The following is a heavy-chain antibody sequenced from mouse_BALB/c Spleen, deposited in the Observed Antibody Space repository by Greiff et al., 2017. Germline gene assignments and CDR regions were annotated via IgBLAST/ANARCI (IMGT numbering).Heavy chain of an antibody. D-gene: IGHD3-3*01. Sequence: QVQLQQSGPELVKPGASVKMSCKASGYTFTDYVISWVKQRTGQGLEWIGEIYPGSGSTYYNEKFKGKATLTADKSSNTAYMQLSSLTSEDSAVYFCARRGLGGAMDYWGQGTSVTVSS. CDR1: GYTFTDYV. V-gene: IGHV1-81*01. J-gene: IGHJ4*01. CDR3: ARRGLGGAMDY. CDR2: IYPGSGST.